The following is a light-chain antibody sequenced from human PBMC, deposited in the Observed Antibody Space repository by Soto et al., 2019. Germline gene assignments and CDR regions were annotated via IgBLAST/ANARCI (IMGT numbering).Light chain of an antibody. V-gene: IGLV2-23*02. CDR2: EVT. CDR3: CSYAGNSDAV. J-gene: IGLJ2*01. Sequence: QSALSQPASVSGSPGQSITISCTGSSSDIGSYHLVSWFQQHPGKAPKLIISEVTRRPSGVSNRFSASKSGSTASLTISGLQAEDEADYYCCSYAGNSDAVFGGGTQLTVL. CDR1: SSDIGSYHL.